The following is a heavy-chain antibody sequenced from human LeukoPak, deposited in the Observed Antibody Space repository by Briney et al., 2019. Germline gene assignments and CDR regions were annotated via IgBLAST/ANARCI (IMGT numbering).Heavy chain of an antibody. D-gene: IGHD6-25*01. CDR1: GDSVSSGSDY. J-gene: IGHJ4*02. Sequence: SETLSLTCNVSGDSVSSGSDYWSWIRQSPAKGLEWIGQIHHSGSTSNNPALKSRVTLSVDTSKNQFALRLNSVTAADTAVYYCAREGGFYRPLDYSGQGTLVTVSS. CDR2: IHHSGST. V-gene: IGHV4-61*01. CDR3: AREGGFYRPLDY.